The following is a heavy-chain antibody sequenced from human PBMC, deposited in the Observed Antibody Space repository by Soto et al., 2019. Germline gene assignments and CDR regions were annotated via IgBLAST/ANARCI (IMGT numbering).Heavy chain of an antibody. J-gene: IGHJ4*02. CDR1: GLTFSNAW. CDR3: TTESTAYYYDSSGALDY. CDR2: IKSKTDGGTT. Sequence: GGSLRLSCAASGLTFSNAWMIWVRQAPGKGLEWVGRIKSKTDGGTTDYAAPVKGRFTISRDDSKNTLYLQMNSLKTEDTAVYYCTTESTAYYYDSSGALDYWGQGTLVTVS. V-gene: IGHV3-15*01. D-gene: IGHD3-22*01.